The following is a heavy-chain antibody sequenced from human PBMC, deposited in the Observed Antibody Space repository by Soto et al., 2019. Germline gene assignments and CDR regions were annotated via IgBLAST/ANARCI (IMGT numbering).Heavy chain of an antibody. CDR3: PREKVTPPNNWFDP. Sequence: PSETLSLTCTVSGDSITRRDYYWTWIRQYPGKGLEWIGYIHHSGAAHYNPSLKSRLTISVDTSRNQFSLKLSSVTAADTAVYYCPREKVTPPNNWFDPWGKGTLVTVSS. J-gene: IGHJ5*02. CDR2: IHHSGAA. D-gene: IGHD2-21*02. V-gene: IGHV4-30-4*01. CDR1: GDSITRRDYY.